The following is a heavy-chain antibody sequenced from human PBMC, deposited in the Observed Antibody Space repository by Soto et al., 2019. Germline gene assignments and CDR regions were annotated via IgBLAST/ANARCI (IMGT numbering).Heavy chain of an antibody. D-gene: IGHD3-22*01. CDR1: GGTFSSYA. CDR2: IIPIFGTA. Sequence: SVKVSCQASGGTFSSYAISWVRQAPGQGLEWMGGIIPIFGTANYAQKFQGRVTITADESTSTAYMELSSLRSEDTAVYYCARAPPYYYYDSSGYYSFDYWGQGTLVTVS. V-gene: IGHV1-69*13. CDR3: ARAPPYYYYDSSGYYSFDY. J-gene: IGHJ4*02.